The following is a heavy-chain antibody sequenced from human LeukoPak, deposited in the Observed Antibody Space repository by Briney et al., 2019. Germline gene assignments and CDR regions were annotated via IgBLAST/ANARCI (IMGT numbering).Heavy chain of an antibody. CDR1: GDSVSRSDSY. CDR3: ARRRYYDGSGYLE. Sequence: SETLSLTCSVSGDSVSRSDSYWDWIRQPPGKGLEWIGTIYYSGRTYYSPSLKSRVTMSVDPSNNQFSLNLRFVTAADTALYYCARRRYYDGSGYLEWGQGTLLSVSS. CDR2: IYYSGRT. J-gene: IGHJ1*01. D-gene: IGHD3-22*01. V-gene: IGHV4-39*01.